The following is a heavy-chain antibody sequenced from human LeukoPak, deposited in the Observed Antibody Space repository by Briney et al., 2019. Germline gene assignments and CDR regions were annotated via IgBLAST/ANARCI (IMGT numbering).Heavy chain of an antibody. CDR2: IYYSGST. CDR1: GDSVNDYY. V-gene: IGHV4-59*02. Sequence: PSETLSLTCTVSGDSVNDYYCNWIRQPPGKGLEWIGYIYYSGSTDYNPSLKSRVTMSVDTSKNQFSLKLNSVTAADTAVYYCARGGARGSSAFDVWGQGTMVIVSA. CDR3: ARGGARGSSAFDV. J-gene: IGHJ3*01. D-gene: IGHD3-10*01.